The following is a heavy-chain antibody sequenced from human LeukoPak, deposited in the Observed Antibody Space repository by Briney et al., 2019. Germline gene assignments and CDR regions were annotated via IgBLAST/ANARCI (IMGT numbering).Heavy chain of an antibody. CDR3: ARDGYYDNSGFYRYYFDY. D-gene: IGHD3-22*01. Sequence: PGGSLRLSCAASGFTFSSYAMSWVRQPPGKGLEWVSLIYSGGSTYYAGSLKGRFTISRDNSKNTLYLQMNSLRAEDTAVYYCARDGYYDNSGFYRYYFDYWGQGTLVTVSS. J-gene: IGHJ4*02. CDR1: GFTFSSYA. CDR2: IYSGGST. V-gene: IGHV3-66*01.